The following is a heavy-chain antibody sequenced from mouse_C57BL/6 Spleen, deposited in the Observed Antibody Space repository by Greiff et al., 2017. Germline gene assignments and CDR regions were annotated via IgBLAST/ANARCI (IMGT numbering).Heavy chain of an antibody. CDR2: ISYDGSN. CDR1: GYSITSGYY. J-gene: IGHJ1*03. CDR3: AREEGSSYWYFEV. V-gene: IGHV3-6*01. Sequence: ESGPGLVKPSQSLSLTCSVTGYSITSGYYWNWIRQFPGNKLEWMGYISYDGSNNYNPSLKNRISITRDTSKNQFFLKLNSVTTEDTATYYCAREEGSSYWYFEVWGTGTTVTVSS. D-gene: IGHD1-1*01.